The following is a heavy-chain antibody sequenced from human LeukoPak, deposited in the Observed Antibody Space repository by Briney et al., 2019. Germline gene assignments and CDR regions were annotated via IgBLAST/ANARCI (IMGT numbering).Heavy chain of an antibody. V-gene: IGHV3-33*01. D-gene: IGHD6-13*01. CDR1: GFTLSSYG. CDR3: ARDSAAGTDYYFDY. J-gene: IGHJ4*02. CDR2: IWYDGSNK. Sequence: GRSLRLSCAASGFTLSSYGMHWVRQAPGKGLEWVAVIWYDGSNKYYADSVKGRFTISRDNSKNTLYLQMNSLRAEDTAVYYCARDSAAGTDYYFDYWGQGTLVTVSS.